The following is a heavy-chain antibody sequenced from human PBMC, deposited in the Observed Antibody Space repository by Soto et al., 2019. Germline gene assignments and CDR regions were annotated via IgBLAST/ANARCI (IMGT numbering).Heavy chain of an antibody. CDR2: ISSSSSYI. Sequence: GGSLRLSCAASGFTFDDYAMNWVRQAPGKGLEWVSSISSSSSYIYYADSVKGRFTISRDNAKNSLYLQMNSLRAEDTAVYYCARDPRSYDFWSGYLAGDAFDIWGQGTMVTVSS. D-gene: IGHD3-3*01. CDR1: GFTFDDYA. CDR3: ARDPRSYDFWSGYLAGDAFDI. J-gene: IGHJ3*02. V-gene: IGHV3-21*03.